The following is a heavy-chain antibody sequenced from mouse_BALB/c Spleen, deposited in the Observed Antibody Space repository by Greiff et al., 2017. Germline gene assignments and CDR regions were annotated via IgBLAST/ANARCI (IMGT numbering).Heavy chain of an antibody. V-gene: IGHV5-17*02. CDR2: ISSGSSTI. CDR3: ARSTVVAYYFDY. D-gene: IGHD1-1*01. CDR1: GFTFSSFG. Sequence: EVMLVESGGGLVQPGGSRKLSCAASGFTFSSFGMHWVRQAPEKGLEWVAYISSGSSTIYYADTVKGRFTISRDNPKNTLFLQMTSLRSEDTAMYYCARSTVVAYYFDYWGQGTTLTVSS. J-gene: IGHJ2*01.